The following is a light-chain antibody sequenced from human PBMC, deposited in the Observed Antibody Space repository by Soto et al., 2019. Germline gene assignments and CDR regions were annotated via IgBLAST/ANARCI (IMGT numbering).Light chain of an antibody. Sequence: VLSQYPGTLSLSPGDRATLSCRASQTVSSAYLAWYQQKPGQAPRLVIYGASSRAAGIPDRFSGSGSGTDFTLTISRLEPEDFAVYYCQQYATSRWTFGQGTKVEIK. J-gene: IGKJ1*01. CDR3: QQYATSRWT. CDR2: GAS. V-gene: IGKV3-20*01. CDR1: QTVSSAY.